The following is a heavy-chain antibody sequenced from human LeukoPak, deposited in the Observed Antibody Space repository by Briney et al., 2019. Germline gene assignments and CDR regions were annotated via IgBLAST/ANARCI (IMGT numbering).Heavy chain of an antibody. CDR3: ARHETYESGSYPFDY. CDR1: GYSFNGYW. J-gene: IGHJ4*02. D-gene: IGHD3-10*01. Sequence: GESLKISCQGSGYSFNGYWIGWVRQMPGKGLEWMGIVYPGDSDTRYSPSFQGQVTFSVDKPISTAYLQWSSLKASDTAIYFCARHETYESGSYPFDYWGQGTLVTVSS. V-gene: IGHV5-51*01. CDR2: VYPGDSDT.